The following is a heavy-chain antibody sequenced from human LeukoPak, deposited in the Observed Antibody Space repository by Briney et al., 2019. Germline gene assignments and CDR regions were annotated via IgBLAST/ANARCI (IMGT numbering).Heavy chain of an antibody. D-gene: IGHD3-22*01. V-gene: IGHV1-24*01. CDR1: VYTLTELS. J-gene: IGHJ4*02. CDR2: FDPEDGET. CDR3: VTGQADSSGYYYPSFDY. Sequence: ASVTVSFKFSVYTLTELSMHWVRQAPGKGREGRGGFDPEDGETIYAQKFQGRVTMTEDTSTDTAYMELSSLRSEDTAVYYCVTGQADSSGYYYPSFDYWGQGTLVTVSS.